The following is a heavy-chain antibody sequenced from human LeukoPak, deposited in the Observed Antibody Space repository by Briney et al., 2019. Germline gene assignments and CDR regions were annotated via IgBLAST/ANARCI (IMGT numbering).Heavy chain of an antibody. Sequence: ASVKVSCKASGYTFTGYYMHWVRQASGQGLEWMGWINPNSGGTDYAQKFQGRVTMTRDTSISTAYMGLNRLRSDDTAVYYCASRDGPQGGFDYWGQGTLVTVSS. D-gene: IGHD5-24*01. CDR1: GYTFTGYY. CDR3: ASRDGPQGGFDY. J-gene: IGHJ4*02. V-gene: IGHV1-2*02. CDR2: INPNSGGT.